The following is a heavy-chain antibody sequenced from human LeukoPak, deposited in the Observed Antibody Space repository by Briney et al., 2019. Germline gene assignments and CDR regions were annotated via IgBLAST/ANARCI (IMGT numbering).Heavy chain of an antibody. CDR1: GYTFTSYD. CDR3: ARWRVYGSGIDN. J-gene: IGHJ4*02. D-gene: IGHD3-10*01. Sequence: ASVKVSCKASGYTFTSYDINWVRQATGQGLEWMGWMNPNSGNTGYAQKFQGRVTMTRNTSISTAYMELSSLRSEDTAVYYCARWRVYGSGIDNWGQGTLVTVSS. V-gene: IGHV1-8*01. CDR2: MNPNSGNT.